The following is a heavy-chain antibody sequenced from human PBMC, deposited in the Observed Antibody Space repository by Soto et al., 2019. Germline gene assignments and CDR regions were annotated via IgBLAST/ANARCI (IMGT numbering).Heavy chain of an antibody. J-gene: IGHJ4*02. CDR2: IGTTGDT. CDR3: ARAIGPTLFDY. CDR1: GFTFSSYA. V-gene: IGHV3-13*04. D-gene: IGHD3-22*01. Sequence: GGSLRFSCSASGFTFSSYAMHWVRKGTAKGRQSVSAIGTTGDTYYAVSVKGRFTTCRENAKNSLYLQMNSLRAGDTAIYFCARAIGPTLFDYWGQGTLVTVSS.